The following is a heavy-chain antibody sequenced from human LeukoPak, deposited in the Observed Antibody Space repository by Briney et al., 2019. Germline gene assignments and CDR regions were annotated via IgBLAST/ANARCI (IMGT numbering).Heavy chain of an antibody. Sequence: GGSLRLSCAASGFTFSSYGMHWVRQAPGKGLEWVAFIRYDGSNKYYADSVKGRFTISRDNTKNSLSLQMNSLRVEDTSVYYCARLRGLSSGTYRYQTALEYWGQGSLVTVSS. CDR3: ARLRGLSSGTYRYQTALEY. CDR2: IRYDGSNK. J-gene: IGHJ4*02. CDR1: GFTFSSYG. V-gene: IGHV3-30*02. D-gene: IGHD1-26*01.